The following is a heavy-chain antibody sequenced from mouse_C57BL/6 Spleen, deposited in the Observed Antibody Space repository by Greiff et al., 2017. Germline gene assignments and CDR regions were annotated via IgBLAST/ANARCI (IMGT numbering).Heavy chain of an antibody. CDR2: IYPGDGDT. D-gene: IGHD1-1*01. J-gene: IGHJ2*01. CDR1: GYAFSSSW. CDR3: ARTTVVAVDC. V-gene: IGHV1-82*01. Sequence: QVQLQQSGPELVKPGASVTISCKASGYAFSSSWMNWVKQRPGKGLEWIGRIYPGDGDTNYNGKFKGKATLTADKSSSTAYMQLSSLTSADSAVYFYARTTVVAVDCWGQGITLTVSS.